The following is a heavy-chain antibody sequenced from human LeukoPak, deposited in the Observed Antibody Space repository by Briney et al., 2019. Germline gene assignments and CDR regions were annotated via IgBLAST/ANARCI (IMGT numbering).Heavy chain of an antibody. CDR3: ARVGWTYYYDSSGYPILSYYFDY. Sequence: GGSLRLSCAASGFTVSSNYMSWVRQAPGKGLEWVSVIYSGGSTYYADSVKGRFTISRDNSKNTLYLQMNSLRAEDTAVYYCARVGWTYYYDSSGYPILSYYFDYWGQGTLVTVSS. CDR1: GFTVSSNY. V-gene: IGHV3-66*02. J-gene: IGHJ4*02. CDR2: IYSGGST. D-gene: IGHD3-22*01.